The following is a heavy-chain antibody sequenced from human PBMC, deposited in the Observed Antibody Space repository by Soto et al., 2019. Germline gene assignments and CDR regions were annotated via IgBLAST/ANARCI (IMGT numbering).Heavy chain of an antibody. V-gene: IGHV4-39*01. CDR2: FYYSGST. CDR3: ARYDSSGYYWPYYYYGMDV. Sequence: SETLSLTCTVSGASITSTSYHWGWIRQPPGKGLEWIGNFYYSGSTYYNPSLRSRVTISVDASKNQFSVKVSSVTATDTAVYYCARYDSSGYYWPYYYYGMDVWGQGTTVTVSS. J-gene: IGHJ6*02. CDR1: GASITSTSYH. D-gene: IGHD3-22*01.